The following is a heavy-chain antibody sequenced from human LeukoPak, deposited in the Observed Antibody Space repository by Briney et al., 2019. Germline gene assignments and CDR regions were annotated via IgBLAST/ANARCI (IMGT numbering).Heavy chain of an antibody. CDR1: GFTFSNYA. Sequence: PGRSLRLSCAASGFTFSNYAMHWVRQAPGKGLEWVAVISYDGSNKYYADSVKGRFTISRDNSENMMYLQMNSLRAEDTAVYYCASQGGYDSAYWGQGTLVTVSS. J-gene: IGHJ4*02. D-gene: IGHD5-12*01. CDR2: ISYDGSNK. CDR3: ASQGGYDSAY. V-gene: IGHV3-30-3*01.